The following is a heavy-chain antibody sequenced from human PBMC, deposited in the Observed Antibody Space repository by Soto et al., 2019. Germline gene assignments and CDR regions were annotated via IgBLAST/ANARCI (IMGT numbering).Heavy chain of an antibody. Sequence: EVQLVESGGGLVQPGGSLRLSCAASGFTVSSNYMSWVRQAPGKGLEWVSVIYSGGSTYYADSVKGRFTISRDNSKNTLYLQMNSPRAEDTAVYYCARDPGRSYGPDWGQGTLVTVSS. D-gene: IGHD1-26*01. CDR2: IYSGGST. CDR1: GFTVSSNY. J-gene: IGHJ4*02. CDR3: ARDPGRSYGPD. V-gene: IGHV3-66*01.